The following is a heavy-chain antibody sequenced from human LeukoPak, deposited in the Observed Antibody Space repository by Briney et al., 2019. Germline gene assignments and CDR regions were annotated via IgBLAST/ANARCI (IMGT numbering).Heavy chain of an antibody. CDR1: GFTFSSYA. CDR3: AKPSITIFGVVIGGYFDY. D-gene: IGHD3-3*01. CDR2: ISGSGGST. V-gene: IGHV3-23*01. J-gene: IGHJ4*02. Sequence: GGPLRLSCAASGFTFSSYAMSWVRQAPGKGLEWVSAISGSGGSTYYADSVKGWFTISRDNSKNTLYLQMNSLRAEDTAVYYCAKPSITIFGVVIGGYFDYWGQGTLVTVSS.